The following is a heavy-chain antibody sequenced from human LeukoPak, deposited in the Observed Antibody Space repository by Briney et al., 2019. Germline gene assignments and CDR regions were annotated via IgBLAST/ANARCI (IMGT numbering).Heavy chain of an antibody. D-gene: IGHD6-13*01. V-gene: IGHV3-33*06. J-gene: IGHJ4*02. Sequence: GGSLRLSCAPSGFTFSSYGMHWVRQAPGKGLEWVAVIWYDGSNKYYADSVKGRFTISRDSSKNTLYLQMDSLRAEDTAVYYYAKRGSNWAYLQYWGQGTLVTVSS. CDR1: GFTFSSYG. CDR2: IWYDGSNK. CDR3: AKRGSNWAYLQY.